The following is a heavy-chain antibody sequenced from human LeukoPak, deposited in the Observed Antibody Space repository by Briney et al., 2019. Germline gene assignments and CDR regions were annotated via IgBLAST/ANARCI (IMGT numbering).Heavy chain of an antibody. CDR1: GGSISSSSYY. CDR3: ARGKLGAFDI. CDR2: IYYSGST. Sequence: SETLSLTCTVSGGSISSSSYYWGWIRQPPGKGLEWIGNIYYSGSTYSNPSLKSRVTMSVDTSKNQFSLKLSSVTAADTAVYYCARGKLGAFDIWGQGTMVTVSS. V-gene: IGHV4-39*07. J-gene: IGHJ3*02.